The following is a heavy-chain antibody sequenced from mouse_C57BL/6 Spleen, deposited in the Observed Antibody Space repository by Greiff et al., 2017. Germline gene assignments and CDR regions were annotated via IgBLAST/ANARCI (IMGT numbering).Heavy chain of an antibody. CDR2: IDPANGNT. Sequence: VQLQQSVAELVRPGASVKLSCTASGFNIKNTYMPWVKQRPEQGLEWIGRIDPANGNTKYAPKFQGKATITADTSSNTAYLQLSSLTSEDTAIXYCARSGNWDYFDYWGQGTTLTVSS. J-gene: IGHJ2*01. D-gene: IGHD4-1*01. V-gene: IGHV14-3*01. CDR3: ARSGNWDYFDY. CDR1: GFNIKNTY.